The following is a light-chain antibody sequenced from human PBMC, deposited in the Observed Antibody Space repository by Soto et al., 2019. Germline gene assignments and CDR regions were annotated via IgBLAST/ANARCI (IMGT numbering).Light chain of an antibody. CDR1: SSTVGHES. V-gene: IGLV1-51*01. CDR2: DNY. Sequence: QSVLTQPPLVSAAPGQTVTISCSGSSSTVGHESVSWYQSLPGTAPKLLIYDNYKRPSGIPDRFSGSQSGTSATLGITGLQTGDEADYYCGTWDTTLNVWVFGGGTKLTVL. J-gene: IGLJ3*02. CDR3: GTWDTTLNVWV.